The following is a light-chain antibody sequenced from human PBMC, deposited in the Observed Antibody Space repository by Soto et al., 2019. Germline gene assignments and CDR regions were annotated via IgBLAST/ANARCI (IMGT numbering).Light chain of an antibody. CDR3: QQRSSWPIT. CDR2: DAS. V-gene: IGKV3-11*01. J-gene: IGKJ5*01. Sequence: EIVLTQPPATLSLSPGERATLSCRASQSVSRYLAWYQQKPGQAPRLLIYDASNRATGIPARFSGSGSGTDFTLTISSLEPEDFAVYYCQQRSSWPITFGQGTRLEI. CDR1: QSVSRY.